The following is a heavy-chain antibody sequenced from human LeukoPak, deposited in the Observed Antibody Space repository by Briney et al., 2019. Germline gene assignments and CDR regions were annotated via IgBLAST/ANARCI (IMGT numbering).Heavy chain of an antibody. D-gene: IGHD1-14*01. J-gene: IGHJ3*02. CDR2: IVVGSGNT. CDR1: GFTFTSSA. V-gene: IGHV1-58*02. Sequence: ASVEVSCKASGFTFTSSAMQWVRQARGQRLEWIGWIVVGSGNTNYAQKFQERVTITRDMSTSTAYMELSSLRSEDTAVYYCAADSYVFGRDAFDIWGQGTMVTVSS. CDR3: AADSYVFGRDAFDI.